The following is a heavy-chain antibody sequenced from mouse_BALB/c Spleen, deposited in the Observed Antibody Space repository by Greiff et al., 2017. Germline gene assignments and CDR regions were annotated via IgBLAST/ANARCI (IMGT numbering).Heavy chain of an antibody. D-gene: IGHD2-14*01. CDR1: GFTFSSYA. J-gene: IGHJ4*01. CDR2: ISSGGSYT. V-gene: IGHV5-9-1*01. CDR3: ARPPTIGRGDAMDY. Sequence: EVMLVESGGGLVKPGGSLKLSCAASGFTFSSYAMSWVRQTPEKRLEWVATISSGGSYTYYPDSVKGRFTISRDNAKNTLYLQMSSLRSEDTAMYYCARPPTIGRGDAMDYWGQGTSVTVSS.